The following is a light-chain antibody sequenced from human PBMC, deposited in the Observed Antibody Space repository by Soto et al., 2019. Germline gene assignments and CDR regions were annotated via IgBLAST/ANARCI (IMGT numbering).Light chain of an antibody. CDR2: AAS. Sequence: DIQMTQSPSSLSASVGDRVTITCRASQGSNNLLGWYPQGPVKAPKRLIYAASTLEGGVPSRFSGSGSGTEFTLTISSLQPEDFATYYCLQHDTYPFTFGPGTKVDVK. CDR1: QGSNNL. J-gene: IGKJ3*01. V-gene: IGKV1-17*01. CDR3: LQHDTYPFT.